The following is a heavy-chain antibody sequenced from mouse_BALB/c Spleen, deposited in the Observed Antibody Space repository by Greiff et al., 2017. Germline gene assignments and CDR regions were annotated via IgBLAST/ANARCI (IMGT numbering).Heavy chain of an antibody. CDR3: ARRRQYYFDY. J-gene: IGHJ2*01. V-gene: IGHV5-12-2*01. CDR2: ISNGGGST. D-gene: IGHD3-2*01. Sequence: DVMLVESGGGLVQPGGSLKLSCAASGFTFSSYTMSWVRQTPEKRLEWVAYISNGGGSTYYPDTVKGRFTISRDNAKNTLYLQMSSLKSEDTAMYYCARRRQYYFDYWGQGTTLTVSS. CDR1: GFTFSSYT.